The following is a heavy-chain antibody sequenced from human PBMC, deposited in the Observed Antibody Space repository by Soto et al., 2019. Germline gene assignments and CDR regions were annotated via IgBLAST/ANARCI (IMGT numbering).Heavy chain of an antibody. J-gene: IGHJ3*02. D-gene: IGHD3-10*01. V-gene: IGHV3-33*01. CDR2: IWYDGSNK. CDR3: ARDVLLWFGDDAFDI. CDR1: GFTFSSYG. Sequence: GGSRRLSCAASGFTFSSYGMHWVRQAPGKGLEWVAVIWYDGSNKYYADSVKGRFTISRDNSKNTLYLQMNSLRAEDTAVYYCARDVLLWFGDDAFDIWGQGTMVTVSS.